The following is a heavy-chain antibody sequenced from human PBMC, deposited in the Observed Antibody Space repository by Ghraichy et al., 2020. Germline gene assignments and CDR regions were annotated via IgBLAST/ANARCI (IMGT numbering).Heavy chain of an antibody. J-gene: IGHJ4*02. CDR3: ASGPRRRGWENDYIWGSFDY. CDR2: ISVSSSTI. Sequence: GGSLRLSCAASGFTFSTYSMHWVRQAPGKGLEWVSYISVSSSTIYYADSVKGRFTISRDNAKNSLYLQMNSLRDEDTAMYYCASGPRRRGWENDYIWGSFDYWGQGTLITVSS. CDR1: GFTFSTYS. D-gene: IGHD3-16*01. V-gene: IGHV3-48*02.